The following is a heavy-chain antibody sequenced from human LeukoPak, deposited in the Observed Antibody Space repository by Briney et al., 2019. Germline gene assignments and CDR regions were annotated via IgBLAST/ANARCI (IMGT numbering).Heavy chain of an antibody. V-gene: IGHV4-59*08. D-gene: IGHD6-13*01. J-gene: IGHJ4*02. Sequence: GSLRLSCVASGFTFSDAWMSWVRQAPGKGLEWVGYIYYSGSTNYNPSLKSRVTISVDTSKNQFSLKLSSVTAADTAVYYCARTTSSSSWNFDYWGQGTLVTVSS. CDR3: ARTTSSSSWNFDY. CDR2: IYYSGST. CDR1: GFTFSDAW.